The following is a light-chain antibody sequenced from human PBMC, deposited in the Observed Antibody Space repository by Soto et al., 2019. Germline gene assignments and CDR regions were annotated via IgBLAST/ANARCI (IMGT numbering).Light chain of an antibody. CDR3: VQNMGSGVWV. CDR2: STN. CDR1: SGSVSTSYY. J-gene: IGLJ3*02. V-gene: IGLV8-61*01. Sequence: QAVVTQEPSFSVSPGRTVTLTCGLSSGSVSTSYYPSWSQQTPGQAPRTLIYSTNTRSSGVPDRFSGSILRNKAALTITVAQADDEFDDYCVQNMGSGVWVFGGGTKLTVL.